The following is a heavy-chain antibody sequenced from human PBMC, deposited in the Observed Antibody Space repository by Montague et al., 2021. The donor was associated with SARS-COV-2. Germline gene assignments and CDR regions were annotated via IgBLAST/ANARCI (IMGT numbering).Heavy chain of an antibody. D-gene: IGHD3-3*01. J-gene: IGHJ6*02. CDR2: IYYSGST. CDR1: GGSISSSSYY. V-gene: IGHV4-39*07. Sequence: SETLSLTCTVSGGSISSSSYYWGWIRQPPGKGLEWIGSIYYSGSTYYNPSLKSRVTISVDTSKNQFSLKLSSVTAADTAVYYCAREPESTITIFGVVSRYGMDVWGQGTTVTVSS. CDR3: AREPESTITIFGVVSRYGMDV.